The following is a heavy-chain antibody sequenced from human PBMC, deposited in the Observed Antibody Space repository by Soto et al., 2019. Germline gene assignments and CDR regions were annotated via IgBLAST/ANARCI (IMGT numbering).Heavy chain of an antibody. CDR2: IYTSGST. CDR1: GGSISSYY. V-gene: IGHV4-4*07. D-gene: IGHD3-22*01. Sequence: PSETLSLTCTVSGGSISSYYWSWIRQPAGKGLEWIGRIYTSGSTNYNPSLRSRVTMSVDTSKNQFSLKLSSVTAADTAVYYCARDDQYYYDSSGYRPRAAFDIWGQGTMVTVSS. J-gene: IGHJ3*02. CDR3: ARDDQYYYDSSGYRPRAAFDI.